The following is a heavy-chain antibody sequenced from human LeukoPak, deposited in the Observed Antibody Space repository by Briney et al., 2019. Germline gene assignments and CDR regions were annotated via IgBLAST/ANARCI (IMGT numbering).Heavy chain of an antibody. CDR2: MYHSGTT. D-gene: IGHD5-18*01. CDR1: GYSINGGYY. Sequence: PSETLSLTCTVSGYSINGGYYWGWIRQPPGKGLEWIGIMYHSGTTYSNPSLKGRATISTDMSKNQFSLKVSSVTAEDTAIYYCARGAYSYVGYFDYWGQGALVTVSS. CDR3: ARGAYSYVGYFDY. V-gene: IGHV4-38-2*02. J-gene: IGHJ4*02.